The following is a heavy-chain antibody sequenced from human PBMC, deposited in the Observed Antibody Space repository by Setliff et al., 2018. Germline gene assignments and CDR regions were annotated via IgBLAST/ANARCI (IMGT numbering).Heavy chain of an antibody. J-gene: IGHJ5*02. V-gene: IGHV1-69*13. Sequence: GASVKVSCKASGDTFSTNVLSWVRQAPGQGLEWMGGIIPVFGTPNYAQKFQGRVTITADESTSTAYMELSSLRSDDTAMYYCARGGLHFWSGYYFPWGQGTLVTVSS. CDR1: GDTFSTNV. CDR3: ARGGLHFWSGYYFP. D-gene: IGHD3-3*02. CDR2: IIPVFGTP.